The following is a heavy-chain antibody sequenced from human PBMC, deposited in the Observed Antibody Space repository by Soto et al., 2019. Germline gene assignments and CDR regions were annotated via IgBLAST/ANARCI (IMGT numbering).Heavy chain of an antibody. Sequence: EVQLVESGGGLVKPGGSLRLSCAASGFTFSSYSMNWVRQAPGKGLEWVSSISSSSSYIYYADSVKGRFTISRDNAKKSLYLQMNSLRAADTAVYYCARERGSPYYDFWSGYHYYYYYMDVWGKGTTVTVSS. V-gene: IGHV3-21*01. CDR3: ARERGSPYYDFWSGYHYYYYYMDV. CDR2: ISSSSSYI. D-gene: IGHD3-3*01. CDR1: GFTFSSYS. J-gene: IGHJ6*03.